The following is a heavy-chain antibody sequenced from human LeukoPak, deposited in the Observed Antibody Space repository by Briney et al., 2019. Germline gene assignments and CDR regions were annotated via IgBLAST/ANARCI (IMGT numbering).Heavy chain of an antibody. Sequence: GGSLRLSCVASGFTFSNYDMHWVRQAPGKGLEWVADISYDGSNKYYADSVKGRFTISRDNSKNTLYLQMNSLRAEDTAVYYCAKDPRRDSSGFYFDYWGQGTLVTVSS. D-gene: IGHD3-22*01. V-gene: IGHV3-30*18. CDR3: AKDPRRDSSGFYFDY. CDR1: GFTFSNYD. J-gene: IGHJ4*02. CDR2: ISYDGSNK.